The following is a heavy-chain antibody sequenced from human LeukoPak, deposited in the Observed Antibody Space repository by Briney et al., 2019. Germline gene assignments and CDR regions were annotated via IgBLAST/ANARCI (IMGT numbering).Heavy chain of an antibody. V-gene: IGHV4-38-2*02. CDR1: GSSISRSNY. D-gene: IGHD3-10*01. J-gene: IGHJ6*03. Sequence: SETLSLTCSVSGSSISRSNYWGWIRQPPGKGLEWLGSMSHGGSSDYNPSLKSRATILLDTSKNHFSLKLTSVTAADTAMYYCARTRPWGLVGDYMDVWGKGTTVTISS. CDR2: MSHGGSS. CDR3: ARTRPWGLVGDYMDV.